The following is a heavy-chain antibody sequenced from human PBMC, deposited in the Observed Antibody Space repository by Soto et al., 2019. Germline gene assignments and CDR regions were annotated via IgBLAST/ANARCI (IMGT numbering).Heavy chain of an antibody. CDR1: GGSISDTNW. J-gene: IGHJ3*02. CDR3: AREDYGGNDAFDI. Sequence: SETLSLTWAVSGGSISDTNWWTLVRQTPGKGLEWIGEIYHSGSPTYSPSLRGRATISVDKSNNQFSLRLRYVTAADTAVYYCAREDYGGNDAFDIWGQGTMVTVSS. D-gene: IGHD4-17*01. CDR2: IYHSGSP. V-gene: IGHV4-4*02.